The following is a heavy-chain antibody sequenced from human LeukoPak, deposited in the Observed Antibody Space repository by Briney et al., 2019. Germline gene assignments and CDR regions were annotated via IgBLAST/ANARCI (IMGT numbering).Heavy chain of an antibody. Sequence: GGSLRLSCAASGFTFSSYAMHWVRQAPGKGLEWVAVISYDGSNKYYADSVKGRFTISRDNSKNTLYLQMNSLRAEDTAVYYCARDGLAYCGGDCSCGYWGQGTLVTVSS. V-gene: IGHV3-30-3*01. CDR1: GFTFSSYA. J-gene: IGHJ4*02. CDR3: ARDGLAYCGGDCSCGY. D-gene: IGHD2-21*02. CDR2: ISYDGSNK.